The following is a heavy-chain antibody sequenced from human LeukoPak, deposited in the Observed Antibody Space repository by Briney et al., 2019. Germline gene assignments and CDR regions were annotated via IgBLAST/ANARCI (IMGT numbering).Heavy chain of an antibody. D-gene: IGHD6-19*01. CDR3: ARAFPWLDDY. J-gene: IGHJ4*02. Sequence: PGGSLRHSCAAPGFSFSRNLMSWVRQAPRKGLEAVANIKADASEKHYVDSVKGRFSISRDNAKNSLYVQMSSLRAEDTAIYYCARAFPWLDDYWGQGTLVTVSS. V-gene: IGHV3-7*01. CDR2: IKADASEK. CDR1: GFSFSRNL.